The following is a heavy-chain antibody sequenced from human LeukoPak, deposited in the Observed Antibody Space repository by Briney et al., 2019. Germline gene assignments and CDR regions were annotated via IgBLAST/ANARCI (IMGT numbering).Heavy chain of an antibody. CDR1: GFTFSSYT. D-gene: IGHD6-13*01. CDR3: ARVKNHRGIAVAGSDY. J-gene: IGHJ4*02. CDR2: ISSSSSYI. Sequence: GGSLRLSCAASGFTFSSYTMNWVRQAPGKGLEWVSSISSSSSYIYYADSVKGRFTISRDNAKNSLYLQMSSLRAEDTAVYYCARVKNHRGIAVAGSDYWGQGTLATVSS. V-gene: IGHV3-21*01.